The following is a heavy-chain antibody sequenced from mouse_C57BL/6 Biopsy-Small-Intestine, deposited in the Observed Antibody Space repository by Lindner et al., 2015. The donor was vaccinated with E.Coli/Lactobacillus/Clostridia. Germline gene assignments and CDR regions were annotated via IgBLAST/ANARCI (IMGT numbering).Heavy chain of an antibody. CDR2: IIPITEIA. Sequence: SVKVSCKASGGSLSTYTVSWVRQAPGQGLEWMGMIIPITEIANYAQKFQGRVTITADRSTSTAYMELSSLRADDTAVYYCASHMGENYGSGSPYDALDIWGQGTMVTVSS. V-gene: IGHV1-74*01. J-gene: IGHJ3*01. D-gene: IGHD2-3*01. CDR1: GGSLSTYT. CDR3: ASHMGENYGSGSPYDALDI.